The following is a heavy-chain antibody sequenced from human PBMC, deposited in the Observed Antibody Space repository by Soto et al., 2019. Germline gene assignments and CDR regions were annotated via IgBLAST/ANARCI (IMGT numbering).Heavy chain of an antibody. D-gene: IGHD3-10*01. J-gene: IGHJ6*02. Sequence: QVHLVQSGPEVRKPGASVKVSCKASGYSFASYGISWVRQAPGQGLEWMGWISAYSGKTKYAQNIQDRVTMTTDTPTSTAFRELGVLTSDDTAVFYCARTDHEVPYYRLAAWGQGTTFTVSS. CDR3: ARTDHEVPYYRLAA. V-gene: IGHV1-18*01. CDR2: ISAYSGKT. CDR1: GYSFASYG.